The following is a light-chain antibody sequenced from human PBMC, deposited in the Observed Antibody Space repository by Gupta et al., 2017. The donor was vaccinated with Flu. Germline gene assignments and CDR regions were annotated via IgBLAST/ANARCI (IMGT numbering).Light chain of an antibody. V-gene: IGLV1-51*02. CDR1: SSNIGKNY. CDR3: GSWDSSMTACV. J-gene: IGLJ2*01. Sequence: QSVLTQLPSASAAPGHKVTISCSGSSSNIGKNYGSGYQQLPGADRKGLNYLSIDRPSGIPDRFSGSKSGTSATLTITGLQAGDEADYYCGSWDSSMTACVFGGGTKFTVL. CDR2: LSI.